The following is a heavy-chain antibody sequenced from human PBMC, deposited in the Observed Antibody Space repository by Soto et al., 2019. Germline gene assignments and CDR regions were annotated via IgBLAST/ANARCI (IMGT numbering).Heavy chain of an antibody. J-gene: IGHJ4*02. V-gene: IGHV2-5*02. CDR1: GFSLHTSQVG. CDR3: AYRALYSGSYWDGGYFDS. CDR2: IYWDDDK. D-gene: IGHD1-26*01. Sequence: QITLRESGPTRVRPTQTLSLTCTFSGFSLHTSQVGVGWIRQPPGKALEWLALIYWDDDKRYSPSLKSRLSITKDTSENQVVLIMTNMDPVDKATYYCAYRALYSGSYWDGGYFDSWGQGALITVSS.